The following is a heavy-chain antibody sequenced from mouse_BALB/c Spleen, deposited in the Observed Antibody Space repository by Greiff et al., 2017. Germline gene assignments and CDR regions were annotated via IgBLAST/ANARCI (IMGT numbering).Heavy chain of an antibody. V-gene: IGHV3-8*02. J-gene: IGHJ2*01. Sequence: EVKLQESGPSLVKPSQTLSLTCSVTGDSITSGYWNWIRKFPGNKLEYMGYISYSGSTYYNPSLKSRISITRDTSKNQYYLQLNSVTTEDTATYYCARYYRYDRGGYFDYWGQGTTLTVSS. CDR2: ISYSGST. D-gene: IGHD2-14*01. CDR1: GDSITSGY. CDR3: ARYYRYDRGGYFDY.